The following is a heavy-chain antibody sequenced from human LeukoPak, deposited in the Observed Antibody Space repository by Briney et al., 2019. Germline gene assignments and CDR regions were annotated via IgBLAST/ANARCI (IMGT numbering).Heavy chain of an antibody. CDR1: GYTFTSYY. CDR2: INPSGGST. D-gene: IGHD3-10*01. CDR3: VRDITMVRGVLADYYYGMDA. V-gene: IGHV1-46*01. Sequence: GASVKVSCKASGYTFTSYYMHWVRQAPGQGLEWMGIINPSGGSTSYAQKFQGRVTMTRDTSTSTVYMELSSLRSEDTAVYYCVRDITMVRGVLADYYYGMDAWGQGTTVTVSS. J-gene: IGHJ6*02.